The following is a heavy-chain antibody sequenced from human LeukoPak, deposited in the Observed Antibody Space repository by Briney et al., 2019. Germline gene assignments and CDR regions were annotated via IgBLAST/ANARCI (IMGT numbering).Heavy chain of an antibody. V-gene: IGHV3-15*04. CDR1: GFTFSNAW. CDR2: IESKTDGGTT. Sequence: GGSLRLSCAASGFTFSNAWMSWVRQAPGKGLEWVGRIESKTDGGTTDYAAPVKGRFTISRDDSKNTLYLQVNSLKTEDTAVYYCTTDQGSGWSIDYWGQGTLVTVSS. D-gene: IGHD6-19*01. CDR3: TTDQGSGWSIDY. J-gene: IGHJ4*02.